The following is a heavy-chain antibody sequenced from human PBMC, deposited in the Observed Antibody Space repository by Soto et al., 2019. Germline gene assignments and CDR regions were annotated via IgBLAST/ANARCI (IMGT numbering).Heavy chain of an antibody. CDR2: IYYSGST. CDR3: ARGRGVGKTTVTTRFDY. V-gene: IGHV4-59*01. CDR1: GGSTSSYY. D-gene: IGHD4-17*01. Sequence: SETLSLTCTVSGGSTSSYYWSWIRQPPGKGLEWIGYIYYSGSTNYNPSLKSRVTISVDTSKNQFSLKLSSVTAADTAVYYCARGRGVGKTTVTTRFDYWGQGTLVTVSS. J-gene: IGHJ4*02.